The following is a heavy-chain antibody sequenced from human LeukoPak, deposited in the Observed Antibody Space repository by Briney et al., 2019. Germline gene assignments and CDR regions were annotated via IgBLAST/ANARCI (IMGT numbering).Heavy chain of an antibody. D-gene: IGHD6-19*01. CDR1: AFTFSSYW. CDR3: ARDRYSSAWYEE. J-gene: IGHJ4*02. V-gene: IGHV3-74*01. CDR2: INSGGSNT. Sequence: GGSLRLSCTASAFTFSSYWMHWVSQAPGKGLVWVSHINSGGSNTRYADSVKGRLTNSRENAKNTLYLQMNSLRAEDTAVYYCARDRYSSAWYEEWGQGTLVTVSS.